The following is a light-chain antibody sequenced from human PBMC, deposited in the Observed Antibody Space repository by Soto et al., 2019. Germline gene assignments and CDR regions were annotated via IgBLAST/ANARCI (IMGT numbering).Light chain of an antibody. Sequence: DSQMHQSHSTMSASVVDIFPITCRARQIISNWLSWDQPNPVKAPKLLVYDSSTFESWFPSRFSVSGSGTEFTLTISRLQHDDFATFYCQQYSGYSRTFGQGTKVDIK. CDR3: QQYSGYSRT. V-gene: IGKV1-5*01. J-gene: IGKJ1*01. CDR1: QIISNW. CDR2: DSS.